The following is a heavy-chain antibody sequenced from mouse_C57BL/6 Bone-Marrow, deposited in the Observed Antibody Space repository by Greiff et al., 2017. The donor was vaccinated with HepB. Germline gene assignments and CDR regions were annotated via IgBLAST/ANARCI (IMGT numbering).Heavy chain of an antibody. Sequence: QVQLQQPGAELVMPGASVKLSCKASGYTFTSYWMHWVKQRPGQGLEWIGEIDPSDSYTNYNQKFKGKSTLTVDKSSSTAYMELRSLTSEDSAVYYCAREDYYGSSYFDYWGQGTTLTVSS. V-gene: IGHV1-69*01. CDR2: IDPSDSYT. J-gene: IGHJ2*01. CDR1: GYTFTSYW. CDR3: AREDYYGSSYFDY. D-gene: IGHD1-1*01.